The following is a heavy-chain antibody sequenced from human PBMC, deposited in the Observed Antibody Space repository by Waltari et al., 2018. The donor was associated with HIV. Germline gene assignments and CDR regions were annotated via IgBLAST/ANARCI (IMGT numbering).Heavy chain of an antibody. CDR3: ARDKAPYSSSSAVDY. CDR2: INYDGSNK. V-gene: IGHV3-33*01. D-gene: IGHD6-6*01. Sequence: VQLMESGGGVVQPGTSLRLSCATSGFPFGSSGSHWVRQAPGKGLEWVAVINYDGSNKFYAESVKGRFLISRDNSKNTLFLQMNSLRDEDTGLYYCARDKAPYSSSSAVDYWGQGTLVTVS. CDR1: GFPFGSSG. J-gene: IGHJ4*02.